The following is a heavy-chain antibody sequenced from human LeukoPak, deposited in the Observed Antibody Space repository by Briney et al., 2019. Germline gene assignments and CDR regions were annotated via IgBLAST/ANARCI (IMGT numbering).Heavy chain of an antibody. CDR1: GGSFSGYY. V-gene: IGHV4-34*01. Sequence: PSETLSLTCAVYGGSFSGYYWGWIRQPPGKGLEWIGEINHSGSTNYNPSLKSRVTISVDTSKNQFSLKLSSVTAADTAVYYCARVKFTIFGVAKYYFDYWGQGTLVTVSS. CDR2: INHSGST. J-gene: IGHJ4*02. CDR3: ARVKFTIFGVAKYYFDY. D-gene: IGHD3-3*01.